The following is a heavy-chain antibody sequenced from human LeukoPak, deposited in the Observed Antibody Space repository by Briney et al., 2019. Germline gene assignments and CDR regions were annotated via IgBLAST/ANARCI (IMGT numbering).Heavy chain of an antibody. J-gene: IGHJ4*02. CDR1: GYTFTGYY. CDR2: INPNSGGT. V-gene: IGHV1-2*06. CDR3: ARFSSGWYFGDY. D-gene: IGHD6-19*01. Sequence: GASVKVSCKASGYTFTGYYMHWVRQAPGQGLEWMGRINPNSGGTNYAQKFQGRVTTTRDTSISTAYMELSRLRSDDTAVYYCARFSSGWYFGDYWGQGTLVTVSS.